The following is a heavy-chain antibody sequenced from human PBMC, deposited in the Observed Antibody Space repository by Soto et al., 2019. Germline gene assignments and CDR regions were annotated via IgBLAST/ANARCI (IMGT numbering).Heavy chain of an antibody. CDR2: INSDGSST. CDR3: ARDMVGASQYYYDSSGYYEYYYGMDV. D-gene: IGHD3-22*01. Sequence: GGSLRLSCAASGFTFSSYWMHWVRKAPGKGLVWFSRINSDGSSTSYADSVKGRFTISRDNAKNTLYLQMNSLRAEDTAVYYCARDMVGASQYYYDSSGYYEYYYGMDVWGQGTTVTVSS. CDR1: GFTFSSYW. V-gene: IGHV3-74*01. J-gene: IGHJ6*02.